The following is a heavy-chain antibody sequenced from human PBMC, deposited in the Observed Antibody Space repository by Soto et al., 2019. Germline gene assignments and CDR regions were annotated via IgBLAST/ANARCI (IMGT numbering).Heavy chain of an antibody. CDR2: ISGSGGST. Sequence: GGSLRLSCAASGFTFSSYAMSWVRQAPGKGLEWVSAISGSGGSTYYADSVKGRFTISRDNSKNTLYLKMNSLRAEDTAVYYCAKGEEVDYYYYMDVWGKGTTVTVSS. CDR3: AKGEEVDYYYYMDV. CDR1: GFTFSSYA. V-gene: IGHV3-23*01. J-gene: IGHJ6*03.